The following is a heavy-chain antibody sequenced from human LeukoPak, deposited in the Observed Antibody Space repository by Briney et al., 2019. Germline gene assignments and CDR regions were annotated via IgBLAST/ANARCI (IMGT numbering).Heavy chain of an antibody. Sequence: ASVKVSCKASGYTFTGYYMHWVRQAPGQGLEWMGWINPNSGGTNYAQKFQGRVTTTRDTSISTAYMELSRLRSDDTAVYYCARGRITYYDFWSGYAYWGQGTLVTVSS. D-gene: IGHD3-3*01. CDR1: GYTFTGYY. J-gene: IGHJ4*02. CDR3: ARGRITYYDFWSGYAY. V-gene: IGHV1-2*02. CDR2: INPNSGGT.